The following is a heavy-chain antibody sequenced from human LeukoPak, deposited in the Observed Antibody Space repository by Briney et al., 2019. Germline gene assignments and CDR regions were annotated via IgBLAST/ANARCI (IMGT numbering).Heavy chain of an antibody. D-gene: IGHD3-22*01. CDR2: IIPILGIA. J-gene: IGHJ4*02. Sequence: SVKVSCKASGGTFSSYAISWVRQAPGQGLEWMGRIIPILGIANYAQKFQGRVTITADKSTSTAYMELSSLRSEDTAVYYCARAAVQYYYDGSGNYYFDYWGQGTLVTVSS. V-gene: IGHV1-69*04. CDR1: GGTFSSYA. CDR3: ARAAVQYYYDGSGNYYFDY.